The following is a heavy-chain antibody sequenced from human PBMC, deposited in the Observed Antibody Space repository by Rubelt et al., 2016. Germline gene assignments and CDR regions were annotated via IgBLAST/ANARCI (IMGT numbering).Heavy chain of an antibody. Sequence: QLQLQESGPGLVKPSETLSLTCTVSGGSISSSSYYWGWIRQPPGKGREWIGSIYYSGSTYYNPSRKSRGTISVDPSTNPVYLKLSSVTAADTAVYYCARVPGDTNNWFDPWGQGTLVTVSS. J-gene: IGHJ5*02. CDR1: GGSISSSSYY. V-gene: IGHV4-39*07. CDR2: IYYSGST. CDR3: ARVPGDTNNWFDP. D-gene: IGHD2-21*02.